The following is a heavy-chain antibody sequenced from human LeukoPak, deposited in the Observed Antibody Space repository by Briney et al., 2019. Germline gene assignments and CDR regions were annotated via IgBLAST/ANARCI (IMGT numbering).Heavy chain of an antibody. V-gene: IGHV3-7*05. J-gene: IGHJ4*02. CDR2: IKQDGSEK. Sequence: GGSLRLSCAASGLTFSTYWMSCVRQAPGKGLEWVANIKQDGSEKYYVDSVKGRFTISRDNAKNSLYLQMNSLRAEDTAVYYCARVKSTSFDYWGQGTLVTVSS. D-gene: IGHD2-2*01. CDR1: GLTFSTYW. CDR3: ARVKSTSFDY.